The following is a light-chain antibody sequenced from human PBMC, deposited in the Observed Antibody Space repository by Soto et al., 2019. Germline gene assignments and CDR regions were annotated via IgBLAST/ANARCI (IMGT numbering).Light chain of an antibody. CDR3: QQYGSSSWT. CDR1: PSVSRN. Sequence: IVMPQSXATLSLSRREXXXXXXXASPSVSRNLAWYQQKXGRAAEVVIHGASXRGNGIAARFSGSGSGTDFTLTISRLETEDFTVYYCQQYGSSSWTFGQGTKVDIK. J-gene: IGKJ1*01. V-gene: IGKV3-20*01. CDR2: GAS.